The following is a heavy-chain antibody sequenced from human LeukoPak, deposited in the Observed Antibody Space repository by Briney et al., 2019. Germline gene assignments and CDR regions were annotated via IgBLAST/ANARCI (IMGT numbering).Heavy chain of an antibody. V-gene: IGHV4-59*01. CDR2: IYYSGST. D-gene: IGHD3-3*01. J-gene: IGHJ6*02. CDR1: GGSISSYY. Sequence: SETLSLTCTVSGGSISSYYWSWIRQPPGKGLEWIGYIYYSGSTNYNPSLKSRVTISVDTSKNQFSLKLSSVTAADTAVYNCARDPSGYHYYYYGMDVWGQGTTVTVSS. CDR3: ARDPSGYHYYYYGMDV.